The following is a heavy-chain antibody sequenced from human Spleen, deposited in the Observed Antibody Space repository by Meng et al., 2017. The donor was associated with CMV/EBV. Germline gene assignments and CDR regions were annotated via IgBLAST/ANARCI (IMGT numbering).Heavy chain of an antibody. Sequence: GESLKISCAASGFTFSSYAMYWVRQAPGEGLEWVAVISYDGSNKYYAESLKGRFTISRDNSKNTLYLQMNSLRAEDTALYYCARDAGQGLEWLFYWGQGTLVTVSS. CDR3: ARDAGQGLEWLFY. J-gene: IGHJ4*02. V-gene: IGHV3-30-3*01. CDR1: GFTFSSYA. CDR2: ISYDGSNK. D-gene: IGHD3-3*01.